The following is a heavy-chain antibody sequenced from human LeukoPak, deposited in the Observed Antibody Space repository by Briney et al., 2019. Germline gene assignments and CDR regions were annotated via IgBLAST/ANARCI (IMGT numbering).Heavy chain of an antibody. CDR3: ARAGGVKTAALDLDY. J-gene: IGHJ4*02. Sequence: SETLPLTCTVSGGSISDYSWSWIRQPPGKGLEWIGNIYYSGSANHNPSLKSRVTISRDTSKNQFSLKLTSVTTADTAVYYCARAGGVKTAALDLDYWGQGTLVTVSS. D-gene: IGHD6-25*01. CDR1: GGSISDYS. CDR2: IYYSGSA. V-gene: IGHV4-59*01.